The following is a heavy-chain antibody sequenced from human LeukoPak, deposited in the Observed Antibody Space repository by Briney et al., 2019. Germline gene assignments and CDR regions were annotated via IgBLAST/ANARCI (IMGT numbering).Heavy chain of an antibody. CDR3: ARAGSGRSPDWFDP. V-gene: IGHV3-48*03. CDR1: GFTFSSYE. CDR2: ISSSGSTI. J-gene: IGHJ5*02. D-gene: IGHD1-26*01. Sequence: GGSLRLSCAASGFTFSSYEMNWVRQAPGKGLEWVSYISSSGSTIYYADSVKGRFTISRDNAKNSLYLQMNSLRAEDTAVYYCARAGSGRSPDWFDPWGQGTLVTVSS.